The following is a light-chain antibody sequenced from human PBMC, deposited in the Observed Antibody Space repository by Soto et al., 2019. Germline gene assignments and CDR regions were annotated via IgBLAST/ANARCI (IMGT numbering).Light chain of an antibody. CDR3: MQALQTPFT. J-gene: IGKJ3*01. Sequence: DIVMTQSPLSLPVTPGEPASISCRSSQSLLHSNGYNYLDWYLQKPGQSPQLLIYLGSTRASGVPHRFGGSGSGTDFTLKISRVEAEDVGVYYCMQALQTPFTFGPGTKVYSK. CDR1: QSLLHSNGYNY. V-gene: IGKV2-28*01. CDR2: LGS.